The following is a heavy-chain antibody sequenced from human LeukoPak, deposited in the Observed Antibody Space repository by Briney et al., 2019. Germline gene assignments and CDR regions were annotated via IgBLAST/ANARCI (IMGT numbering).Heavy chain of an antibody. CDR3: ARDCSGGSCLPDY. V-gene: IGHV1-18*01. J-gene: IGHJ4*02. D-gene: IGHD2-15*01. CDR1: GYTFTSYD. CDR2: ISAYNGNT. Sequence: GASVKVSCKASGYTFTSYDVNWVRQAPGQGLEWMGWISAYNGNTNYAQKLQGRVTMTTDTSTSTAYMELRSLRSDDTAVYYCARDCSGGSCLPDYWGQGTLVTVSS.